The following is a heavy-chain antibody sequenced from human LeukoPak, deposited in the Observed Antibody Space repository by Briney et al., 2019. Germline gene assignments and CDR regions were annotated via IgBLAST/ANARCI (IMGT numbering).Heavy chain of an antibody. V-gene: IGHV1-2*02. J-gene: IGHJ4*02. D-gene: IGHD3-22*01. CDR3: ARVKTMIIVVSLFDY. CDR2: INPNSGGT. Sequence: ASVKVSCKASGYTFTGYYMHWVRQAPGQGLEWMGWINPNSGGTNYAQQFRGRLTMTRDTSISTAYMELSRLRSDDTAVYYCARVKTMIIVVSLFDYWGQGTLATVSS. CDR1: GYTFTGYY.